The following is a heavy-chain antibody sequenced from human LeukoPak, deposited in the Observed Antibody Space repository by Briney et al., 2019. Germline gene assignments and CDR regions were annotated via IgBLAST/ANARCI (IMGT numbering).Heavy chain of an antibody. CDR2: INPNSGGT. D-gene: IGHD6-19*01. J-gene: IGHJ4*02. V-gene: IGHV1-2*02. CDR1: GYTCTGYY. CDR3: ASEGGAVAGTGFLY. Sequence: ASVKVSCKASGYTCTGYYMHWVRQAPGQGLEWMGWINPNSGGTNYAQKFQGRVTMTRDTSISTAYMELSRLRSDDTAVYYCASEGGAVAGTGFLYWGQGTLVTVSS.